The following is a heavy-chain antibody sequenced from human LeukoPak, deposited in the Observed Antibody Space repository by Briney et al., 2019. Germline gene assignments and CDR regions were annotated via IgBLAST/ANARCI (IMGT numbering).Heavy chain of an antibody. V-gene: IGHV5-51*01. Sequence: GESLKISCKGSGYSFTSYWIGWVRQMPGKGLEWMGIIYPGDSDTRYSPSFQGQVTISADKSISTAYLQWGSLKASDTAMYYRLVRVATYYYYYMDVWGKGTTVTVTS. CDR1: GYSFTSYW. J-gene: IGHJ6*03. D-gene: IGHD3-3*01. CDR2: IYPGDSDT. CDR3: LVRVATYYYYYMDV.